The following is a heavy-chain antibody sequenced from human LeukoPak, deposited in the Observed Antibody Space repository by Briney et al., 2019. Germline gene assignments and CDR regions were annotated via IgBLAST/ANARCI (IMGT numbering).Heavy chain of an antibody. Sequence: GSLRLSCAASGFTFSNFAMDWVRQAPGKGLGWVSTISGSGGSTYYADSVKGRFTISRDNSKNTLYLQMNSLRAEDTAVYYCAKMVHTEQWLVPFDYWGQGTLVTVSS. D-gene: IGHD6-19*01. J-gene: IGHJ4*02. CDR2: ISGSGGST. CDR3: AKMVHTEQWLVPFDY. V-gene: IGHV3-23*01. CDR1: GFTFSNFA.